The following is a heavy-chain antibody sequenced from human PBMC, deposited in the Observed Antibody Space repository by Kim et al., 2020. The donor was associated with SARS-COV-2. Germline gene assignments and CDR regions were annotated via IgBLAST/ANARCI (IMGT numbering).Heavy chain of an antibody. CDR1: GGSFSDYT. D-gene: IGHD2-8*02. CDR3: ARGRAGVVPSTVLGLGPYYHYYARDV. CDR2: INHSGST. V-gene: IGHV4-34*01. J-gene: IGHJ6*02. Sequence: SETLSLTCAVYGGSFSDYTWTWIRQPPGKGLEWIGEINHSGSTNLSPSLKSRITITVDTYKSQFSLRLKSMPATDAAVYYCARGRAGVVPSTVLGLGPYYHYYARDVWGRGTPLAVSS.